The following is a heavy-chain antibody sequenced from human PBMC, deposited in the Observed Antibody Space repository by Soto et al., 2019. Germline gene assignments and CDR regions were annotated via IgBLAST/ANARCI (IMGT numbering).Heavy chain of an antibody. Sequence: QVQLVQSGAEVKKPGASVKVSCKASGYTFTSYGISWVRQAPGQGPEWMGWISAYNGNTNYAQKLQGRVTMTTDTSTSTAYMELRSLRSDDTAVYYCARDKRVAVAGTEANWFDPWGQGTLVTVSS. CDR1: GYTFTSYG. V-gene: IGHV1-18*01. CDR3: ARDKRVAVAGTEANWFDP. CDR2: ISAYNGNT. J-gene: IGHJ5*02. D-gene: IGHD6-19*01.